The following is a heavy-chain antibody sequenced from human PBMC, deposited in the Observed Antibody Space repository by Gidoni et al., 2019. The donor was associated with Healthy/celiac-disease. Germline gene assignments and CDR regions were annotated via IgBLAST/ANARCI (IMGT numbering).Heavy chain of an antibody. D-gene: IGHD6-19*01. CDR3: ASQWLVNFWFDP. CDR1: GCSISSSSYY. CDR2: IYYSGST. J-gene: IGHJ5*02. Sequence: QLQLPESGPGLATPSATLSLTCTISGCSISSSSYYWCWIRQPPGKGLEWIWSIYYSGSTYYKPSLKSRVTISVDTSKIRFSLKLGSVTAADTAVYYCASQWLVNFWFDPWGQGTLVTVSS. V-gene: IGHV4-39*01.